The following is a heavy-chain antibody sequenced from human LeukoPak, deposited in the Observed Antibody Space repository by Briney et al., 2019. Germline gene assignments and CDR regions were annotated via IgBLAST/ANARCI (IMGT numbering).Heavy chain of an antibody. CDR2: IWYDGSNK. CDR1: GFTFSSYG. CDR3: ARVVYSSSWYHPYYYYGMDV. D-gene: IGHD6-13*01. Sequence: GGSLRLSCAASGFTFSSYGMHWVRQAPGQGLEWVAVIWYDGSNKYYADSVKGRFTISRDNSKNTLYLQMNSLRAEDTAVYYCARVVYSSSWYHPYYYYGMDVWGQGTTVTVSS. J-gene: IGHJ6*02. V-gene: IGHV3-33*01.